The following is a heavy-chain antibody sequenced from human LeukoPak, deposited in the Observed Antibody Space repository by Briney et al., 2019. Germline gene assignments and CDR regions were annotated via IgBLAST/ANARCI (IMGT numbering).Heavy chain of an antibody. CDR1: GYTFTSYG. Sequence: ASVKVSCKASGYTFTSYGISWVRQAPGQGLEWMGWISAYNGNTNYAQKLQGRVTMTTDTSTSTAYMGLRSLRSDDTAVYYCARDPVIVVVAATPSAFGIWGQGTMVTVSS. D-gene: IGHD2-15*01. V-gene: IGHV1-18*01. CDR3: ARDPVIVVVAATPSAFGI. CDR2: ISAYNGNT. J-gene: IGHJ3*02.